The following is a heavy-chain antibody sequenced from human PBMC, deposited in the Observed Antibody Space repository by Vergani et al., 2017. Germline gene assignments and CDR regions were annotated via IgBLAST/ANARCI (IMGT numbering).Heavy chain of an antibody. Sequence: QVQLVQSGAEVKKPGSSVKVSCKASGGTFSSYTISWVRQAPGQGLEWMGRIIPILGIANYAQKFQGRVTLTADKSTSPAYMELSSLRSEDTAVYYCARNSPPRYYGMDVWGQGTTVTVSS. J-gene: IGHJ6*02. CDR1: GGTFSSYT. CDR2: IIPILGIA. V-gene: IGHV1-69*02. CDR3: ARNSPPRYYGMDV.